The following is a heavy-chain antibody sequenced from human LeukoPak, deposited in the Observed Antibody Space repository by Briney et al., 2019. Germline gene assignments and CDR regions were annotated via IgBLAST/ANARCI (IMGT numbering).Heavy chain of an antibody. Sequence: PGGSLRLSCVGSRFAFSDYCMSWVRQAPGMGLEWLSYISSSGSTIYYADSVKGRFTISRDNAKNSLYLQTNSLRAEDTAVYYCAGTGNVEDGGYNWFDPWGQGTLVTVSS. V-gene: IGHV3-11*01. J-gene: IGHJ5*02. CDR3: AGTGNVEDGGYNWFDP. D-gene: IGHD3-16*01. CDR2: ISSSGSTI. CDR1: RFAFSDYC.